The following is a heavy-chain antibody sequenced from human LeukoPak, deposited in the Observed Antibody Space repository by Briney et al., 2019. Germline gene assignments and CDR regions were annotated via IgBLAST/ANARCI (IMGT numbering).Heavy chain of an antibody. V-gene: IGHV4-39*01. D-gene: IGHD3-10*01. J-gene: IGHJ4*02. CDR1: GGSISSSNSY. CDR3: VIMAGY. Sequence: SETLSLTCAVSGGSISSSNSYRGWIRQPPGKGLEWIGSLYYGGNSYYNPSLKSRVTISADTPKNQSSLKLTSVTAADMAVYYCVIMAGYWGQGVLVTVSS. CDR2: LYYGGNS.